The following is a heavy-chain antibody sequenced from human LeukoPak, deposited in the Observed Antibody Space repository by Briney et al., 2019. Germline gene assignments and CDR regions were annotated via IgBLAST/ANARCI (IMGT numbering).Heavy chain of an antibody. J-gene: IGHJ3*02. CDR1: GGSISRYF. CDR3: ARGEDIVSTISGYALDI. D-gene: IGHD5/OR15-5a*01. V-gene: IGHV4-59*01. Sequence: PSETLSLTCTVSGGSISRYFWNWIRQPPGKGLEWIGYIYYSGSTNYNPSLKSRVTISVDTSKNQFSLNLNSVTAADTAVYYCARGEDIVSTISGYALDIWGQGTMVTVAS. CDR2: IYYSGST.